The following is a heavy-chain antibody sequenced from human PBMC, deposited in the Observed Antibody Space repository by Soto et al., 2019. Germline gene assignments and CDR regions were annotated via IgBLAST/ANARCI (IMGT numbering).Heavy chain of an antibody. D-gene: IGHD3-10*01. J-gene: IGHJ4*02. Sequence: QVQLVESGGGVVQPGRSLRLSCAASGFTFSRYGMHWVRQAPGKGLEWVAVISYDGSNKYFADSVKGRFTVSRDNSENTVFLQMNSLRVEDTAVYYCAKGGSYSSGTYTGYWGQETLVTVSS. V-gene: IGHV3-30*18. CDR3: AKGGSYSSGTYTGY. CDR1: GFTFSRYG. CDR2: ISYDGSNK.